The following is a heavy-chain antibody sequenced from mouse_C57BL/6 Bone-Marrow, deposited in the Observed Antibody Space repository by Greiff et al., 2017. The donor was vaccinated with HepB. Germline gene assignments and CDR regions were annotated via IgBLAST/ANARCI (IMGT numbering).Heavy chain of an antibody. V-gene: IGHV1-9*01. CDR3: SRSWVYYYGSSRRYWYFDV. CDR2: ILPGSGST. J-gene: IGHJ1*03. CDR1: GYTFTGYW. D-gene: IGHD1-1*01. Sequence: QVQLQQSGAELMKPGASVKLSCKATGYTFTGYWIEWVKQRPGHGLEWIGEILPGSGSTNYNEKFKGKATFTADTSSNTAYMQLSSLTTEDSAIYYGSRSWVYYYGSSRRYWYFDVWGTGTTVTVTS.